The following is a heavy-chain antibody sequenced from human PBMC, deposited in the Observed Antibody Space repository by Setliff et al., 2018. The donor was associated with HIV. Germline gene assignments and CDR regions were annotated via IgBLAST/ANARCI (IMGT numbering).Heavy chain of an antibody. V-gene: IGHV4-4*07. Sequence: PSETLSLTCSVSGGSLQGYYWSWIRQPAGKGLQWIGRIYYVGWSKYNPSLEDRVTMSVDTSKNQFSLKLTSVTAADTAVYYCARGDPFTDFDSWGQGTLVTVSS. D-gene: IGHD3-16*01. CDR3: ARGDPFTDFDS. CDR2: IYYVGWS. CDR1: GGSLQGYY. J-gene: IGHJ4*02.